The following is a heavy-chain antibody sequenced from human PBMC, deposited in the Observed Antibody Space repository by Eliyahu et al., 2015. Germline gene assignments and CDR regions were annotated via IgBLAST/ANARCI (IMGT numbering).Heavy chain of an antibody. V-gene: IGHV4-59*01. Sequence: QVQLQESGPGLVKPSETLSLTCTVSGGSISSYYWSWIRQPPGKGLEWIGYIYYTGSTNYNPSLKSRVTISVDTSKNQFSLKLSSVTAADTAVYYCASGGPYNYWGQGTLVTVSS. CDR3: ASGGPYNY. D-gene: IGHD2-2*02. J-gene: IGHJ4*02. CDR1: GGSISSYY. CDR2: IYYTGST.